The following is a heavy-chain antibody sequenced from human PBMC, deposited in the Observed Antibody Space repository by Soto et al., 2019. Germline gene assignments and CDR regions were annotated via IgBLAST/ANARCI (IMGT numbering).Heavy chain of an antibody. V-gene: IGHV3-30*09. J-gene: IGHJ4*02. CDR3: ARTEHGYNAFDL. D-gene: IGHD5-12*01. CDR1: GFVFSDYG. CDR2: ISFDGEDS. Sequence: QVVLVESGGGVVQPGKSLRLSCAASGFVFSDYGLHWIRQTPGKGLEWLTFISFDGEDSYDADSVKGRFAIARDTSTNTLSLQMNSLRPEDTAVYFCARTEHGYNAFDLWGRGTLVTVSS.